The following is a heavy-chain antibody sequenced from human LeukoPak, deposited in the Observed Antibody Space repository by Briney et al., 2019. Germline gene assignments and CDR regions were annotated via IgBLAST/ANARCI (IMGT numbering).Heavy chain of an antibody. CDR3: ATSTKNYDFWSGYWENGMDV. CDR2: INPNSGGT. J-gene: IGHJ6*02. CDR1: GYTFTGYY. D-gene: IGHD3-3*01. V-gene: IGHV1-2*06. Sequence: ASVKVSCKASGYTFTGYYMHWVRQAPGQGLEWMGRINPNSGGTNYAQKFQGRVTMTRDTSISTAYMELSRLRSDDTAVYYCATSTKNYDFWSGYWENGMDVWGQGTTVTVSS.